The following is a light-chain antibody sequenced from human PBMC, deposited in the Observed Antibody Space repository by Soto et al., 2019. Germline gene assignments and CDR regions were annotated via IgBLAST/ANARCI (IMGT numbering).Light chain of an antibody. CDR2: DVS. V-gene: IGLV2-14*01. J-gene: IGLJ2*01. Sequence: QAASVSGSPGQSITISCTGTSSDVGGYNYVSWYQQHPGKAPKLMIYDVSNRPSGVSNRFSGSKSGNTASLTISGLQAEDEADYHCSSYTSSSTSVVFGGGTKVTVL. CDR1: SSDVGGYNY. CDR3: SSYTSSSTSVV.